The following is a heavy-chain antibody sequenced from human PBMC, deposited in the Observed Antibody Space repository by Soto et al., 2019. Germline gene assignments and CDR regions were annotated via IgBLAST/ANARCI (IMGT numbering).Heavy chain of an antibody. D-gene: IGHD3-10*01. CDR3: STGNYGSLGI. J-gene: IGHJ4*02. CDR2: VKSKNSGGTT. Sequence: EVQLVESGGGLVKSGGSLRLSCAASGFNFNIAWMNWVRRAPGEGLEWVGRVKSKNSGGTTEYAAPVKTRFTISRDDSKNMLYLQKRGVKTEDTAVYYCSTGNYGSLGIWGQGTLVTVSS. CDR1: GFNFNIAW. V-gene: IGHV3-15*07.